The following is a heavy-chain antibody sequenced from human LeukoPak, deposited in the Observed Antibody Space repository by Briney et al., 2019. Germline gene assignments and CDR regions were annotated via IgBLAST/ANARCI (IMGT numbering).Heavy chain of an antibody. Sequence: GGSLRLSCASSGFTFSTYVMQWVRQAPGKGLEYVSGINGNGDSTYYANSVKGRFTISRDNSKNTLYLQMGSLRPEDMAVYYCATVTAVGTECWGQGTPVAVSS. CDR2: INGNGDST. CDR1: GFTFSTYV. J-gene: IGHJ4*02. CDR3: ATVTAVGTEC. V-gene: IGHV3-64*01. D-gene: IGHD6-13*01.